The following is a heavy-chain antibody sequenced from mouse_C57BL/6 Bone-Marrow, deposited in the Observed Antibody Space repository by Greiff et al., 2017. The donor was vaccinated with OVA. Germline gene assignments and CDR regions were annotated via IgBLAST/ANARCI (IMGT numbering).Heavy chain of an antibody. V-gene: IGHV1-81*01. CDR2: IYPRSGNT. J-gene: IGHJ2*01. CDR3: ARKSNWGEGY. D-gene: IGHD4-1*02. CDR1: GYTFTSYG. Sequence: QVQLKESGAELARPGASVKLSCKASGYTFTSYGISWVKQRTGQGLEWIGEIYPRSGNTYYNEKFKGKATLTAEKSSSTAYMELRSLTSEDSAVYFCARKSNWGEGYWGQGTTLTVSS.